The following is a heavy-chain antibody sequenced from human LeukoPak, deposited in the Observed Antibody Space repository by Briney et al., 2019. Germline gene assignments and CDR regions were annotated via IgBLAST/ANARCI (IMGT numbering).Heavy chain of an antibody. CDR2: ISGSGGST. V-gene: IGHV3-23*01. CDR3: AKDLPTDSWFDY. J-gene: IGHJ4*02. Sequence: PGGSLRLSRAASGFTFSSYAMSWVRQAPWKGLEWVSVISGSGGSTYYGDSVKGRFTISRDNSKNTLYLQMNSLRAEDTAVYYCAKDLPTDSWFDYWGQGTLVTVSS. D-gene: IGHD1-26*01. CDR1: GFTFSSYA.